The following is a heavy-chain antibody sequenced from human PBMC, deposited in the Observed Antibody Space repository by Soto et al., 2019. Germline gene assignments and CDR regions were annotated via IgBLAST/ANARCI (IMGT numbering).Heavy chain of an antibody. CDR1: GGSISSSCYY. D-gene: IGHD5-12*01. CDR3: ARHCPDIVASFTWGYYFDY. Sequence: QLQLQESGPGLVKPSETLSLTCTVSGGSISSSCYYWGWIRQPPGKGLEWIGTIYYSGSTYYNPSLKSRVTISVDTSKNQFSLKLSSVTAADTAVYYCARHCPDIVASFTWGYYFDYWGQGTLVTVSS. V-gene: IGHV4-39*01. CDR2: IYYSGST. J-gene: IGHJ4*02.